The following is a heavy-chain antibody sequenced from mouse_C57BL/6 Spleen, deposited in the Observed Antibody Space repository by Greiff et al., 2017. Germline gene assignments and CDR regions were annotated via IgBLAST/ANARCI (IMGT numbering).Heavy chain of an antibody. CDR3: TGTTVVANYAMDY. CDR1: GYTFTDYE. Sequence: VKLQESGAELVRPGASVTLSCKASGYTFTDYEMHWVKQTPAHGLEWIGAIDPETGGTAYNQKFKGKAILTADKSSSTAYMELRSLTSEDSAVYYCTGTTVVANYAMDYWGQGTSVTVSS. CDR2: IDPETGGT. V-gene: IGHV1-15*01. D-gene: IGHD1-1*01. J-gene: IGHJ4*01.